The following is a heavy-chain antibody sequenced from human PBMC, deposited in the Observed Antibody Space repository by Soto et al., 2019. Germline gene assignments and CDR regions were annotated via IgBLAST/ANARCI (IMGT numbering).Heavy chain of an antibody. J-gene: IGHJ3*02. CDR2: ISSNGGST. Sequence: EVQLVESGGGLVQPGGSLRLSCAASGFTFSSYAMHWVRQAPGKGLEYVSAISSNGGSTYYANSVKGRFTISRDNSKNTLYLQMGRLRAEDMAVYYCARAMGYAFDIWGQGTRVTVSS. CDR1: GFTFSSYA. CDR3: ARAMGYAFDI. V-gene: IGHV3-64*01.